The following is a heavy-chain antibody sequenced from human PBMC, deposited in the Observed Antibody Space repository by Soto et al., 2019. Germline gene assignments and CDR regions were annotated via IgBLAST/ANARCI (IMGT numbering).Heavy chain of an antibody. V-gene: IGHV4-39*01. CDR2: ISHDGHA. D-gene: IGHD4-17*01. J-gene: IGHJ5*02. CDR1: GDSISDTRYY. CDR3: ARQVYGEYLGGNWFDP. Sequence: SETLSLTCSVLGDSISDTRYYWGWIRQSPEKGLEWIGSISHDGHAYYNPSLKSRVTLFADTSRNQFSLKMKSVTVADTALYFCARQVYGEYLGGNWFDPWGQGAVVTV.